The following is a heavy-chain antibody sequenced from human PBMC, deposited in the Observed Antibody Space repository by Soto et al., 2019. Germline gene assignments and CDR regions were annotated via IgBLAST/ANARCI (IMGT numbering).Heavy chain of an antibody. CDR3: ARDRGLYYDSSGSNFDY. D-gene: IGHD3-22*01. CDR1: GFTFSSYA. V-gene: IGHV3-30-3*01. Sequence: QVQLVESGGGVVQPGRSLRLSCAASGFTFSSYAMHWVRQAPGKGLEWVAVISYDGSNKYYADSVKGRFTISRDNSKNTLYLQMNSLRAEDTAVYYCARDRGLYYDSSGSNFDYWGQGTLVTVSS. CDR2: ISYDGSNK. J-gene: IGHJ4*02.